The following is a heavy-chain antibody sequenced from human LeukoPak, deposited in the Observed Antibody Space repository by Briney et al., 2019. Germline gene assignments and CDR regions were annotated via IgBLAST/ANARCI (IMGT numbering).Heavy chain of an antibody. D-gene: IGHD2-2*02. CDR1: GFTFSSYA. CDR3: ARDEGYCSSTSCYTDYYYGMDV. CDR2: ISYDGSNK. V-gene: IGHV3-30-3*01. J-gene: IGHJ6*02. Sequence: GGSLRLSCAASGFTFSSYAMHWVRQAPGKGLEWVAVISYDGSNKYYADSVKGRFTISRDNSKNTLYLQMNSLRAEDTAVYYCARDEGYCSSTSCYTDYYYGMDVWGQGTTVTVSS.